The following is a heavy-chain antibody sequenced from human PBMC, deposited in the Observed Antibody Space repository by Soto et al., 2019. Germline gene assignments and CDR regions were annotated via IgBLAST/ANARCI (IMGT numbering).Heavy chain of an antibody. V-gene: IGHV3-48*03. CDR2: ISARGSPR. D-gene: IGHD5-12*01. CDR3: ARARDEYSDYDAPDWFDP. Sequence: EVQLVESGGGLVQPGGSLRLSCAASGFTFSKYEMNWVRQAPGKGLEWLSYISARGSPRYYADSVHGRLTISRDNARNSLYLQLNSLRAEDTAVYYCARARDEYSDYDAPDWFDPWGQGTLVIVSS. J-gene: IGHJ5*02. CDR1: GFTFSKYE.